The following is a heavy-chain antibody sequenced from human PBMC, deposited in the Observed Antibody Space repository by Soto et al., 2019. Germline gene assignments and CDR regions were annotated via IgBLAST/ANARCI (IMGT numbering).Heavy chain of an antibody. CDR2: IWYDGSNK. J-gene: IGHJ4*02. D-gene: IGHD3-10*01. CDR1: GFTFSSYG. Sequence: QVQLVESGGGVVQPVMSLRLSCAASGFTFSSYGMHWVRQAPGKGLEWVAVIWYDGSNKYYADSVKGRFTISRDNSKNTLYLQMNSLGAEDTAVYYRARESGYWGQGTLVTVSS. CDR3: ARESGY. V-gene: IGHV3-33*01.